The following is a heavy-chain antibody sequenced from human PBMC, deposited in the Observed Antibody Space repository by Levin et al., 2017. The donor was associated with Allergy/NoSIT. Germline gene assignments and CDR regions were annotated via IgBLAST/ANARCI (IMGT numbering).Heavy chain of an antibody. CDR1: GYRFTDYW. J-gene: IGHJ3*02. Sequence: GESLKISCKGSGYRFTDYWIGWVRQMPGKGLEWMGIIYPGDSDTRYSPSFQGQVTFSADKSISTAYLQWNSLKASDTAIYYCARPRITLIGNEAFDIWGQGTLVTVSS. D-gene: IGHD3-10*02. V-gene: IGHV5-51*01. CDR3: ARPRITLIGNEAFDI. CDR2: IYPGDSDT.